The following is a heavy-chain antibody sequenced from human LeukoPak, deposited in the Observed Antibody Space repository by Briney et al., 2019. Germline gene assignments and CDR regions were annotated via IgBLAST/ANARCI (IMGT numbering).Heavy chain of an antibody. CDR2: FYYSGST. CDR1: NVSITNYY. V-gene: IGHV4-59*08. D-gene: IGHD7-27*01. Sequence: PSETLSLTCTVSNVSITNYYWSWIRQPPGKELEWIGFFYYSGSTNYNPSLKSRVTISVDTSKNQFSLKLSSVTAADTAVYYCARPLAKLGAFDIWGQGTMVTVSS. CDR3: ARPLAKLGAFDI. J-gene: IGHJ3*02.